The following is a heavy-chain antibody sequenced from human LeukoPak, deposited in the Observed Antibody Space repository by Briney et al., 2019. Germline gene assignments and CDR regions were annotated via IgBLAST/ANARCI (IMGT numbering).Heavy chain of an antibody. D-gene: IGHD3-10*01. Sequence: PGRSLRLSCAASGFSFSSYGMHWVRQAPGKGLEWVAGISYDGRNKYYADSVKGLFTISRHNSKKTRYLQMNSMRAEDTAVYYCAKGEGVTMVRGVIYYYYYGMDVWGKGTTVTVSS. J-gene: IGHJ6*04. CDR1: GFSFSSYG. V-gene: IGHV3-30*18. CDR3: AKGEGVTMVRGVIYYYYYGMDV. CDR2: ISYDGRNK.